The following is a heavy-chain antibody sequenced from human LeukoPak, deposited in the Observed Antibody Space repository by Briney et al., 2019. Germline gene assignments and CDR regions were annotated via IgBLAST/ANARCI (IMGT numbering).Heavy chain of an antibody. J-gene: IGHJ4*02. CDR3: ARDRQVSGTITMVRGVPDY. D-gene: IGHD3-10*01. V-gene: IGHV3-21*01. Sequence: GGSLRLSCAASGFTFSSYSMNWVRQAPGKGLEWVSSISSSSSYIYYADSVKGRFTISRDNAKNSLYLQMNSLRAEDTAVYYCARDRQVSGTITMVRGVPDYWGQGTLVTVSS. CDR1: GFTFSSYS. CDR2: ISSSSSYI.